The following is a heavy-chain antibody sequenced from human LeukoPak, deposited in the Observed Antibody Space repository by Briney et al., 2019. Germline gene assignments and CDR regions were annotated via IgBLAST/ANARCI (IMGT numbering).Heavy chain of an antibody. J-gene: IGHJ4*02. V-gene: IGHV4-4*02. CDR1: SGSISGSDW. CDR3: ARELQAGTFDY. CDR2: IYHSGST. D-gene: IGHD6-19*01. Sequence: SETLSLTCAVSSGSISGSDWWSWVRQPPGKGLEWIGEIYHSGSTNYNPSLKSRVTISVDTSKNQFSLKLNSVTAADTAVYYCARELQAGTFDYWGQGTLVTVSS.